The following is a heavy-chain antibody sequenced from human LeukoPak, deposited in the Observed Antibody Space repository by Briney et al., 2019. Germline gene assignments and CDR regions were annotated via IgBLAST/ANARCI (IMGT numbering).Heavy chain of an antibody. V-gene: IGHV1-69*13. CDR3: ATDLGGSSRGAFDI. CDR2: IIPIFGTA. J-gene: IGHJ3*02. CDR1: GGTFSSYA. Sequence: GASVKVSCKASGGTFSSYAISWVRQAPGQGLEWMGGIIPIFGTANYAQKFQGRVTITADESTSTAYMELSSLRSEDTAVYYCATDLGGSSRGAFDIWGQGTMVTVSS. D-gene: IGHD1-26*01.